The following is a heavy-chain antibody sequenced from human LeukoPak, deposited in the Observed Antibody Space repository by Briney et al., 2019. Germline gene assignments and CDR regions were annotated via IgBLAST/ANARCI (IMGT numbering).Heavy chain of an antibody. CDR2: IKSKTHGGTT. J-gene: IGHJ4*02. Sequence: GGSLRLSCAAYGFSFKNVWMSWVRQAPGKGLEWVGRIKSKTHGGTTDYAAAVKGRFTISRDDSKSTLYLQMNSLKTEDTALYYCTTWNYDILTGYSIWGQGTLVTVSS. D-gene: IGHD3-9*01. V-gene: IGHV3-15*01. CDR1: GFSFKNVW. CDR3: TTWNYDILTGYSI.